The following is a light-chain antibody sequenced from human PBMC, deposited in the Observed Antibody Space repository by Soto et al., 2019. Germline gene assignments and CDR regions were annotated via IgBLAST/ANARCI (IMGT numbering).Light chain of an antibody. J-gene: IGKJ4*01. Sequence: EIGLTQAPATLSLSPGERATLSCRASQSFSSSYLAWYQQKPGQAPRLLIYGASSRATGIPDRFSGSGSGIDFTLTISRLEREDYALYSYHQYGSSPPLTFGGGTKVDSK. CDR1: QSFSSSY. CDR2: GAS. CDR3: HQYGSSPPLT. V-gene: IGKV3-20*01.